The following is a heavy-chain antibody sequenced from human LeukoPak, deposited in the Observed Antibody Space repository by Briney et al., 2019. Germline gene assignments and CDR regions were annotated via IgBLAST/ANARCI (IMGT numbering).Heavy chain of an antibody. V-gene: IGHV4-31*03. Sequence: PSETLSLTCTVSGGSISSGGYYWSWIRQHPGKGLEWIGYIYYSGSTYYNPSLKSRVTISVDTSKNQFSLKLSSVTAADTAVYYCARDPGIAAAGTAGILNWFDPWGQGTLVTVSS. CDR2: IYYSGST. J-gene: IGHJ5*02. D-gene: IGHD6-13*01. CDR1: GGSISSGGYY. CDR3: ARDPGIAAAGTAGILNWFDP.